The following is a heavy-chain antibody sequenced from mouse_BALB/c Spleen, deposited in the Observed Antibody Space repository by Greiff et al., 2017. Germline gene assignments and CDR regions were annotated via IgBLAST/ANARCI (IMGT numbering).Heavy chain of an antibody. V-gene: IGHV2-9*02. CDR2: IWAGGST. CDR1: GFSLTSYG. CDR3: ARAPHYDYDDDSGAMDY. Sequence: QVQLKESGPGLVAPSQSLSITCTVSGFSLTSYGVHWVRQPPGKGLEWLGVIWAGGSTNYNSALMSRLSISKDNSKSQVFLKMNSLQTDDTAMYYCARAPHYDYDDDSGAMDYWGQGTSVTVSS. J-gene: IGHJ4*01. D-gene: IGHD2-4*01.